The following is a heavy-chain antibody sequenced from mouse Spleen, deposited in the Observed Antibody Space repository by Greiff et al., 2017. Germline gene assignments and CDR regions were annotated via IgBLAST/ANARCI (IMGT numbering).Heavy chain of an antibody. D-gene: IGHD2-1*01. CDR3: ARGDGNYVWFAY. CDR1: GFTFSSYA. J-gene: IGHJ3*01. CDR2: ISDGGSYT. V-gene: IGHV5-4*03. Sequence: EVMLVESGGGLVKPGGSLKLSCAASGFTFSSYAMSWVRQTPEKRLEWVATISDGGSYTYYPDNVKGRFTISRDNAKNNLYLQMSHLKSEDTAMYYCARGDGNYVWFAYWGQGTLVTVSA.